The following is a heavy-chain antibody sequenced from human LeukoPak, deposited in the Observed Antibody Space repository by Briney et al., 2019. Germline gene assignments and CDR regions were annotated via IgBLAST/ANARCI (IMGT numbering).Heavy chain of an antibody. D-gene: IGHD1-26*01. CDR3: ARAPPGSYYEDY. V-gene: IGHV1-2*02. CDR2: ISPNSGGI. J-gene: IGHJ4*02. Sequence: ASVKVSCKASGYTFTGYYMHWVRQAPGHGLEWMGWISPNSGGINYAQKFQGRVTMTRDTSISTAYMELSSLRSEDTAVYYCARAPPGSYYEDYWGQGTLVTVSS. CDR1: GYTFTGYY.